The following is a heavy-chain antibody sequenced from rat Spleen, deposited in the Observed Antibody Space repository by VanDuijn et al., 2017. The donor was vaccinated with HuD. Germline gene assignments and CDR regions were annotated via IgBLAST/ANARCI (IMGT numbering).Heavy chain of an antibody. CDR3: ARGSVFFDY. Sequence: QVQLKESGPGLVQPSQTLSLTCTVSGFSLTSYLVSWVRQPPGKGLEWMGGIWTGGSTTYNSLLKSRLSISRDTSKSQVFLKMNSLQTEDTAMYFCARGSVFFDYWGRGVMVTVSS. J-gene: IGHJ2*01. V-gene: IGHV2-43*01. CDR2: IWTGGST. CDR1: GFSLTSYL.